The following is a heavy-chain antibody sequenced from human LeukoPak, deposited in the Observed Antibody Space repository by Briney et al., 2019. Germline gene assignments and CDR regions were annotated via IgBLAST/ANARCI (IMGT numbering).Heavy chain of an antibody. CDR3: ARDLRLPMFEY. CDR2: IISNGGST. CDR1: GFTFSSYA. V-gene: IGHV3-64*01. D-gene: IGHD2-15*01. J-gene: IGHJ4*02. Sequence: GGSLRLSCAASGFTFSSYAMHWVRQAPGKGLEYVSAIISNGGSTYYANSVKGRFTISRDNSKNTLYLQMGSLRAADMALYYCARDLRLPMFEYWGQGTLVTVSS.